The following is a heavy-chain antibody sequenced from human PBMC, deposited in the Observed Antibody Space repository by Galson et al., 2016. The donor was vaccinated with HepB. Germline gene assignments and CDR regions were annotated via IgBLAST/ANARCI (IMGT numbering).Heavy chain of an antibody. CDR2: ISAIGDQI. CDR3: VISIRGICVGPFDY. V-gene: IGHV3-23*01. CDR1: GFTFSSFG. D-gene: IGHD3-10*01. Sequence: SLRLSCAGTGFTFSSFGMSWVRQAPEKGLEWVSVISAIGDQIYYADSVRGRFTISRDNSRSKLFLEIKSLRAEDTAVYYCVISIRGICVGPFDYGGQGTAVVVAS. J-gene: IGHJ4*02.